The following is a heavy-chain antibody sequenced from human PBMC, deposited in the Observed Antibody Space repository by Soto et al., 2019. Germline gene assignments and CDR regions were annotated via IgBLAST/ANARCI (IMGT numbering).Heavy chain of an antibody. CDR1: GFTFSSYG. J-gene: IGHJ6*02. CDR3: AKDMYDSSGFHYGMDV. Sequence: GGPLRLSCAVSGFTFSSYGMHWVRQAPGKGLEWVTVISYDGSNEYYADSVKGRFIISRDNSKNMLYLQMDSLRVEDTAVYYCAKDMYDSSGFHYGMDVWGQGTPVTFSS. CDR2: ISYDGSNE. V-gene: IGHV3-30*18. D-gene: IGHD3-22*01.